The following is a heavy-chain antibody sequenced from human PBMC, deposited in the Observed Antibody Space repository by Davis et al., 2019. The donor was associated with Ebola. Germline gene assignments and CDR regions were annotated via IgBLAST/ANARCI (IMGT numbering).Heavy chain of an antibody. Sequence: ASVKVSCKASGYTFTDYYIHWVRQAPGQGHEWMGWMNPNDGGASYLQKFQGRVTMTRQTSISTAYMELRSLSSDDTAVYYCARGNRRPDFDFWSGRFPPPDYWGQGTLVTVSS. V-gene: IGHV1-2*02. CDR1: GYTFTDYY. D-gene: IGHD3-3*01. CDR2: MNPNDGGA. CDR3: ARGNRRPDFDFWSGRFPPPDY. J-gene: IGHJ4*02.